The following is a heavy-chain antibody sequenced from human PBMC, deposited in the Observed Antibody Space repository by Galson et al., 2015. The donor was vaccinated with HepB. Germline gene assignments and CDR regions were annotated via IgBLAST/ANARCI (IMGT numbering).Heavy chain of an antibody. D-gene: IGHD2/OR15-2a*01. CDR1: GYSFTSYW. Sequence: QSGAEVKKPGESLRISCKGSGYSFTSYWISWVRQMPGKGLEWMGRIDPSDSYTNYSPSFQGHVTITADKSISTAYLQWSSLKASDTAMYYCARSHEYEAPNLYWGQGTLVTVSS. CDR3: ARSHEYEAPNLY. CDR2: IDPSDSYT. V-gene: IGHV5-10-1*01. J-gene: IGHJ4*02.